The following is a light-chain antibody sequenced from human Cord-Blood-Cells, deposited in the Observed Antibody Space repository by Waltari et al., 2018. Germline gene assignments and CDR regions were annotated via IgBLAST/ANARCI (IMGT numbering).Light chain of an antibody. CDR3: SSYTSISTLV. J-gene: IGLJ3*02. Sequence: QSALTQPASVSGSPGQSITISCTGTSSDDGGYNYDSWNKQHPCKAPQLMIYDVSNLPSGVSNCFSGSKSANTAALTISGLQAEDEADYYGSSYTSISTLVFGGGTKLTVL. CDR2: DVS. CDR1: SSDDGGYNY. V-gene: IGLV2-14*03.